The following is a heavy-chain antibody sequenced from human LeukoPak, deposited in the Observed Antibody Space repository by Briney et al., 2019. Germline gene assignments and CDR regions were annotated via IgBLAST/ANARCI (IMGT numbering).Heavy chain of an antibody. D-gene: IGHD5-12*01. V-gene: IGHV3-23*01. Sequence: PGGSLRLSCAASGFTFTTYAMSWVRQAPGKGLEWVSGITDSGGSTFYTDAVKGRFNISRDNSKNTLYLQMNSLRAEDTAVYYCAKMAIVGNWFDPWGQGTLVTVSS. CDR1: GFTFTTYA. CDR3: AKMAIVGNWFDP. CDR2: ITDSGGST. J-gene: IGHJ5*02.